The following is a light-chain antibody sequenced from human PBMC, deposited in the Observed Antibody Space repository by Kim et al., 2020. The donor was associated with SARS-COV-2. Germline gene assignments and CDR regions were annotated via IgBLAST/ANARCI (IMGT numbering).Light chain of an antibody. CDR3: QQSHSTPWT. J-gene: IGKJ1*01. Sequence: ASVGDRVTITCRASQSIARYLNWYQQRPGKAPNLLIYAASSLQSGVPARFTGSGSGTDFTLTISSLQPEDFANYDCQQSHSTPWTFGQGTKVGIK. CDR2: AAS. CDR1: QSIARY. V-gene: IGKV1-39*01.